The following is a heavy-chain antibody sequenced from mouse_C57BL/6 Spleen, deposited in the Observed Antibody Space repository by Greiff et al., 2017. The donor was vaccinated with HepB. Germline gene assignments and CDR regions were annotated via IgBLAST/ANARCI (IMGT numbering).Heavy chain of an antibody. Sequence: EVKVEESGEGLVKPGGSLKLSCAASGFTFSSYAMSWVRQTPEKRLEWVAYISSGGDYIYYADTVKGRFTISRDNARNTLYLQMSSLKSEDTAMYYCTRDLSGTRYFDVWGTGTTVTVSS. CDR3: TRDLSGTRYFDV. J-gene: IGHJ1*03. D-gene: IGHD4-1*01. CDR1: GFTFSSYA. CDR2: ISSGGDYI. V-gene: IGHV5-9-1*02.